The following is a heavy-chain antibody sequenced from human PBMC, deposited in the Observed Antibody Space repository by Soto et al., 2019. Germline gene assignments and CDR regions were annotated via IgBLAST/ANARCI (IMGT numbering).Heavy chain of an antibody. D-gene: IGHD6-19*01. V-gene: IGHV3-48*03. CDR2: ISSSGSTI. CDR1: GFTFSSYE. CDR3: ARSIAVAAEDGYYYYYGMDV. Sequence: GGSLRLSCAASGFTFSSYEMNWVRQAPGKGLEWVSYISSSGSTIYYADSVKGRFTISRDNAKNSLYLQMNGLRAEDTAVYYCARSIAVAAEDGYYYYYGMDVWGQGTTVTVSS. J-gene: IGHJ6*02.